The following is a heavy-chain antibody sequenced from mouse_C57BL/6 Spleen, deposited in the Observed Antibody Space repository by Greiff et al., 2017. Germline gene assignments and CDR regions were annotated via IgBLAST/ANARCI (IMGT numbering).Heavy chain of an antibody. CDR3: ARDGYPAWFAY. CDR2: ISSGSSTI. Sequence: EVQLVESGGGLVKPGGSLKLSCAASGFTFSDYGMHWVRQAPEKGLEWVAYISSGSSTIYYADTVKGRFTISRDNAKNTLFLQMTSLRSEDTAMYYCARDGYPAWFAYWCQGTLVTVSA. J-gene: IGHJ3*01. D-gene: IGHD2-3*01. CDR1: GFTFSDYG. V-gene: IGHV5-17*01.